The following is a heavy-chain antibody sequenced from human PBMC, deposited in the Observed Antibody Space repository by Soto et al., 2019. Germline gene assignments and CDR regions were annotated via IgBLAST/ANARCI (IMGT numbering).Heavy chain of an antibody. CDR2: IRGDGSST. J-gene: IGHJ6*03. Sequence: EVQLLESGGGLVQPGGSLRLSCAASGFKFNSYTMGWVRQAPGKGLVWVSAIRGDGSSTYYADFVKGRFTISRDNSKNTIYLQMNRLRAEDTAVYYCAKPVVVDTIYYYYMDVWGRGTTVTVSS. CDR3: AKPVVVDTIYYYYMDV. CDR1: GFKFNSYT. V-gene: IGHV3-23*01. D-gene: IGHD2-15*01.